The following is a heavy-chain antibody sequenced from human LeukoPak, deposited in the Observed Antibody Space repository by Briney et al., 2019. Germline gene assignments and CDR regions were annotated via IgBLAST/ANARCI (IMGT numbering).Heavy chain of an antibody. Sequence: GGSLRLSCAASGFTFSSYAMHWVRQAPGKGLEWVAVISYDGSNKYYADSVKGRFTISRDNSKNTLYLQMNSLRAEDTAVYYCARGARGDESGYNYFDYWGQGTLVTVSS. D-gene: IGHD3-22*01. CDR3: ARGARGDESGYNYFDY. CDR1: GFTFSSYA. J-gene: IGHJ4*02. V-gene: IGHV3-30-3*01. CDR2: ISYDGSNK.